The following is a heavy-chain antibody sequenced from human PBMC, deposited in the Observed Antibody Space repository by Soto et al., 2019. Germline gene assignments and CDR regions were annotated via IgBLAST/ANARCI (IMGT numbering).Heavy chain of an antibody. CDR1: GGTYNTFA. Sequence: SVKVSCKASGGTYNTFAISWVRQAPGQGLEWMGGIIPVLGPAFYAQKFQGRVTITADKSTTTAYLELTSLRSEDTAVYYCVRAAKRYFDYWGQGTLVTV. CDR3: VRAAKRYFDY. CDR2: IIPVLGPA. V-gene: IGHV1-69*10. J-gene: IGHJ4*02.